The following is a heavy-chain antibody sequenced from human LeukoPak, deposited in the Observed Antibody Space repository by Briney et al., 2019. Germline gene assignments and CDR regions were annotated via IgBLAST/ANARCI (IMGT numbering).Heavy chain of an antibody. V-gene: IGHV3-43*02. CDR2: ISGDGGET. J-gene: IGHJ4*02. Sequence: PGGSLRLSCAASGFTFDDYAMHWVRQAPGKGLEWVSLISGDGGETYYADSVKGRFTISRDNSKNSLYLQIHSLRSEDTALYYCAKPRVRSKWAGLGYWGQGALVTIYS. D-gene: IGHD6-19*01. CDR1: GFTFDDYA. CDR3: AKPRVRSKWAGLGY.